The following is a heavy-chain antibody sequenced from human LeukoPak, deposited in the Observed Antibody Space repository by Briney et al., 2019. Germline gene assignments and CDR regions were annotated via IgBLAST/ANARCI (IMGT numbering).Heavy chain of an antibody. J-gene: IGHJ3*02. V-gene: IGHV1-69*13. CDR1: GGSFSSYA. D-gene: IGHD6-13*01. Sequence: SVKVSCKSSGGSFSSYALTWLRQAPGQGLEFMGGTLPIFGPADYAQKFQGRTSITADESTSTVYMELSNLKSEDTAVYYCATPIAAAPHHAFDIWGHGTLVTVSA. CDR3: ATPIAAAPHHAFDI. CDR2: TLPIFGPA.